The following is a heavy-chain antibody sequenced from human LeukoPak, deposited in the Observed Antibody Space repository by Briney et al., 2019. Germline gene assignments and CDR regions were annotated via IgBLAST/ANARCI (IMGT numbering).Heavy chain of an antibody. D-gene: IGHD3-22*01. CDR1: GYTFTSYD. V-gene: IGHV1-8*01. CDR2: MNPNSGNT. CDR3: ARWDYYDSRTFDI. J-gene: IGHJ3*02. Sequence: ASVKVSCKASGYTFTSYDINWVRQATGQGLERMGWMNPNSGNTGYAQKFQGRVTMTRNISISTAYMELSSLRSEDTAVYYCARWDYYDSRTFDIWGQGTMVTVS.